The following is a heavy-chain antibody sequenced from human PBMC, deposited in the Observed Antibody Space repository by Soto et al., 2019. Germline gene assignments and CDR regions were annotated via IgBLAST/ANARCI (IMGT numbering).Heavy chain of an antibody. Sequence: GGSLRLSCAASGFTFSSYAMHWVRQAPGKGLEWVAVISYDGSNKYYADSVKGRFTISRDNSKNTLYLQMNSLRAEDTAVYYCARAVRYCTNGVCSGYYYYYYGMDVWGQGTTVTVSS. CDR2: ISYDGSNK. D-gene: IGHD2-8*01. J-gene: IGHJ6*02. CDR3: ARAVRYCTNGVCSGYYYYYYGMDV. V-gene: IGHV3-30-3*01. CDR1: GFTFSSYA.